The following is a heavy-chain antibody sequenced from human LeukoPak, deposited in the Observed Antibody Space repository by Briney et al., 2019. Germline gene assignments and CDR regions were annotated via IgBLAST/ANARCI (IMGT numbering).Heavy chain of an antibody. D-gene: IGHD1-14*01. CDR2: ISGTSNTI. V-gene: IGHV3-48*01. CDR3: AKDITEEKGDDAFDI. J-gene: IGHJ3*02. CDR1: GFTFSSYS. Sequence: GGSLRLSCVGSGFTFSSYSMNWVRQAPGKGLEWVSYISGTSNTIYYDDSVKGRFTISRDNSKNTLYLQMNSLRAEDTAVYYCAKDITEEKGDDAFDIWGQGTMVTVSS.